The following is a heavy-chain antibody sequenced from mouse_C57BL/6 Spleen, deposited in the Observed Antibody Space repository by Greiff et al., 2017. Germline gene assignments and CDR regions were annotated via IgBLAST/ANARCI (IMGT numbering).Heavy chain of an antibody. CDR1: GYTFTSYW. CDR3: ARSHRGSSYRYFDV. V-gene: IGHV1-50*01. Sequence: VQLQQPGAELVKPGASVKLSCKASGYTFTSYWMQWVKQRPGQGLEWIGEIDPSDSYTNYNQKFKGKATLTVDTSSSTAYMQLSSLTSEDSAVYYCARSHRGSSYRYFDVWGTGTTVTVSS. CDR2: IDPSDSYT. D-gene: IGHD1-1*01. J-gene: IGHJ1*03.